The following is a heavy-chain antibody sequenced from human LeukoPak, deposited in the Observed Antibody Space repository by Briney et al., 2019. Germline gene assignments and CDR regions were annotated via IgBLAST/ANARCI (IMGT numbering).Heavy chain of an antibody. D-gene: IGHD4-23*01. CDR3: ARIEDYGGNSVNY. CDR2: VYYSGST. CDR1: GGSISSYY. V-gene: IGHV4-59*01. J-gene: IGHJ4*02. Sequence: SETLSLTCTVSGGSISSYYWSWIRQPPGKGLEWIGYVYYSGSTNYNPSLKSRVTISVDTSKNQFSLKLSSVTAADTAVYYCARIEDYGGNSVNYWGQGTLVTVSS.